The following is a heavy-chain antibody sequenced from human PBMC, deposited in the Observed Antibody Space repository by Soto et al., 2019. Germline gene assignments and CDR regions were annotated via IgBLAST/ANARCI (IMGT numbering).Heavy chain of an antibody. V-gene: IGHV1-18*01. CDR1: GYSFTTSG. CDR2: ISTYNGNT. D-gene: IGHD4-17*01. Sequence: QAQLVQSGAEVKEPGAPVKVSCKASGYSFTTSGITWVRQAPGQGLEWMGWISTYNGNTNYAQKLQDRVTLTTDTSTSTAYMELRSLRSDDTAVYYCARRRYGDYDYWGQGTLVTVSS. J-gene: IGHJ4*02. CDR3: ARRRYGDYDY.